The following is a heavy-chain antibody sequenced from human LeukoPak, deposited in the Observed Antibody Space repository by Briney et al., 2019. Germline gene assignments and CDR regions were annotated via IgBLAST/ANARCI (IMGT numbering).Heavy chain of an antibody. CDR2: IVVGSGNT. J-gene: IGHJ4*02. D-gene: IGHD1-26*01. CDR3: TSDPTFYSGRYCFDY. CDR1: GFTFSNSA. Sequence: SVKFSCKASGFTFSNSAVQWVRQARGQRLEWIGWIVVGSGNTNYAQKFQERVTITRDMSTSTAYMELSSLRSEDTAVYYCTSDPTFYSGRYCFDYWGQGTLVTVSS. V-gene: IGHV1-58*01.